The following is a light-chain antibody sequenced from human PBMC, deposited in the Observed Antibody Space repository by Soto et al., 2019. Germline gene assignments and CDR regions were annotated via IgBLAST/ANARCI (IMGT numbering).Light chain of an antibody. V-gene: IGLV2-8*01. J-gene: IGLJ1*01. CDR1: SNDVGAYDY. Sequence: QSALTQPPSASGSPGQSVTISCTGTSNDVGAYDYVSWYQQHPGKAPKLMIYEINKRPSGVPDRFSGSKSGNTASLTVSGLHAEDEADYYCSSFAGSKNFPYVFGTGTKLTVL. CDR3: SSFAGSKNFPYV. CDR2: EIN.